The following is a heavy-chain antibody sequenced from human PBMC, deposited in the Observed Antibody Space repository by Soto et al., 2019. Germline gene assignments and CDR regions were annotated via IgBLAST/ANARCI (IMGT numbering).Heavy chain of an antibody. Sequence: SETLSLTCAVYGGSFSGYFWSWIRQPPGKGLEWIGEINHSGSTNYNPSLQSRVTISVDTSKNQFSLKLSSVTSADTAGYYCARARLVRFVAWLSRDYFDYWGQGTRVTVS. V-gene: IGHV4-34*01. CDR3: ARARLVRFVAWLSRDYFDY. J-gene: IGHJ4*02. D-gene: IGHD3-3*01. CDR2: INHSGST. CDR1: GGSFSGYF.